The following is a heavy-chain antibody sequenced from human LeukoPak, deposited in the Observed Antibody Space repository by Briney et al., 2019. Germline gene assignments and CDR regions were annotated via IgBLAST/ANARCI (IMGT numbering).Heavy chain of an antibody. CDR2: ISGSGGST. CDR3: ASHETGAPNWFDH. CDR1: GFTFSSYA. J-gene: IGHJ5*02. V-gene: IGHV3-23*01. Sequence: PGGSLTLSCAASGFTFSSYAMSWVRQAPGKGLEWVSAISGSGGSTYYADPEKGRFTVSRDNSKNTLYLQMNSLRAEDTAVYYCASHETGAPNWFDHWGQGTLVTVSS. D-gene: IGHD1-14*01.